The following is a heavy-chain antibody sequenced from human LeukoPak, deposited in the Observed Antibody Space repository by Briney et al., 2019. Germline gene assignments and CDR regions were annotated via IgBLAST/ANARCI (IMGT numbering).Heavy chain of an antibody. CDR3: AKDNKERGYCSGGACYSMALDY. J-gene: IGHJ4*02. CDR1: GFTFSTYA. CDR2: LSYGGSDK. V-gene: IGHV3-30*18. Sequence: GGSLRLSCAASGFTFSTYAMHWVRQAPGRGLEWVAVLSYGGSDKYYADPVKGRFTISRKRSRNTSFLQMNSLRAEDPAVYYCAKDNKERGYCSGGACYSMALDYWGQGTLVTVSS. D-gene: IGHD2-15*01.